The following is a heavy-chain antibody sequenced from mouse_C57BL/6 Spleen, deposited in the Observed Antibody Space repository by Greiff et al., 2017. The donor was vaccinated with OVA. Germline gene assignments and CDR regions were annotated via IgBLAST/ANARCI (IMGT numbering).Heavy chain of an antibody. CDR3: ARITTAY. D-gene: IGHD1-1*01. CDR2: ISYDGSN. Sequence: VQLKESGPGLVKPSQSLSLTCSVTGYSITSGYYWNWIRQFPGNKLEWMGYISYDGSNNYNPSLKNRISITRDTSKNQFFLKLNSVTTEDTATYYCARITTAYWGQGTLVTVSA. J-gene: IGHJ3*01. V-gene: IGHV3-6*01. CDR1: GYSITSGYY.